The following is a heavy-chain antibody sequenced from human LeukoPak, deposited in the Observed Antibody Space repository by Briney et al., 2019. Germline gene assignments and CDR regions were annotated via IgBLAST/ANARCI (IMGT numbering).Heavy chain of an antibody. Sequence: ASVKVSCKASGYIFTSYGISWVRQAPGQGLEWMGWISAYNGNTNYVKKFQGRVTMTTDTSTSTAYMELRSLRSDDTAVYYCARGPTMVRGVTFNWFDPWGQGTLVTVSS. CDR1: GYIFTSYG. CDR2: ISAYNGNT. D-gene: IGHD3-10*01. CDR3: ARGPTMVRGVTFNWFDP. J-gene: IGHJ5*02. V-gene: IGHV1-18*01.